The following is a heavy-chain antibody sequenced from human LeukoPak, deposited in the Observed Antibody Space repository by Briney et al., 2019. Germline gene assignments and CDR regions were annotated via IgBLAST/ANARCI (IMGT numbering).Heavy chain of an antibody. CDR3: ARDKQWLVSYYYYGMDV. V-gene: IGHV4-61*02. Sequence: PSQTLSLTCTVSGGSISSGRYYWSWIRQPAGKGLEWIGRIYTSGSTNYNPSLKSRVTISVDTSKNQFSLKLSSVTAADTAVYYCARDKQWLVSYYYYGMDVWGQGTTVTVSS. CDR1: GGSISSGRYY. J-gene: IGHJ6*02. CDR2: IYTSGST. D-gene: IGHD6-19*01.